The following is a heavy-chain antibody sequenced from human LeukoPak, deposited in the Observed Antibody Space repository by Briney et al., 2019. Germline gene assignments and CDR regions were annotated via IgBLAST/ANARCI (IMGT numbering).Heavy chain of an antibody. J-gene: IGHJ3*02. Sequence: PSQTLSLTCTVSGGSISSGDYYWSWIRQPPGKGLEWIGYIYYSGSTYYNPSLKSRVTISVDTSKNQFSLKLTSVTAADTAVYHCAKQWLRNAFDIWGQGTIATVSS. CDR1: GGSISSGDYY. D-gene: IGHD3-22*01. CDR2: IYYSGST. CDR3: AKQWLRNAFDI. V-gene: IGHV4-30-4*08.